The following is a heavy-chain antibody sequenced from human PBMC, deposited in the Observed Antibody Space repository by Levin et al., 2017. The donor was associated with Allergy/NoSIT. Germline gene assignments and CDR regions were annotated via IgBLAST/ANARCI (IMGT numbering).Heavy chain of an antibody. CDR3: ARGGVGATTWFHFDY. Sequence: PGGSLRLSCAASGFTFSSYAMHWVRQAPGKGLEWVAVISYDGSNKYYADSVKGRFTISRDNSKNTLYLQMNSLRAEDTAVYYCARGGVGATTWFHFDYWGQGTLVTVSS. D-gene: IGHD1-26*01. J-gene: IGHJ4*02. CDR1: GFTFSSYA. V-gene: IGHV3-30-3*01. CDR2: ISYDGSNK.